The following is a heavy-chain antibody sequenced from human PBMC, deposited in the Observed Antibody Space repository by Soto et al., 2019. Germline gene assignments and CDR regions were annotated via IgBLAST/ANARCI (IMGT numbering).Heavy chain of an antibody. J-gene: IGHJ6*02. Sequence: SETLSLTCTVSGGSISSSSYYWGWIRQPPGKGLEWIGSIYYSGSTYYNPSLKSRVTISVDTSKNQFSLKLSSVTAADTAVYYCASFYDFWSGYHPEYYYYGMDVWGQVTTCTLS. CDR2: IYYSGST. CDR3: ASFYDFWSGYHPEYYYYGMDV. V-gene: IGHV4-39*01. D-gene: IGHD3-3*01. CDR1: GGSISSSSYY.